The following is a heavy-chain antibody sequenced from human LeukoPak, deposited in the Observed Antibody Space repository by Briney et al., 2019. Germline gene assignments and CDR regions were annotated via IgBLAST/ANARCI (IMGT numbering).Heavy chain of an antibody. CDR1: GFTFISYW. J-gene: IGHJ4*02. Sequence: PGGSMRLSCVASGFTFISYWMSWVRQAPGKVREWVANIKQDGSEKYYVDSVKGRFTISRDNAKNSLYLQMNSLRAEDTAVYYCASGITALDGDYFDYWGQGTLVTVSS. CDR3: ASGITALDGDYFDY. CDR2: IKQDGSEK. D-gene: IGHD1-7*01. V-gene: IGHV3-7*01.